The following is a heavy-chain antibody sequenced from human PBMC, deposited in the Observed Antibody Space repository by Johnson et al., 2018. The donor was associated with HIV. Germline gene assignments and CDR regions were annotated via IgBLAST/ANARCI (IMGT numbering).Heavy chain of an antibody. V-gene: IGHV3-33*06. J-gene: IGHJ3*02. D-gene: IGHD3-10*02. CDR1: GFSFRNYG. CDR2: IWDDGSNK. CDR3: AKVAYYVYAFDI. Sequence: QVQLVESGGGVVQPGRSLRLSCAASGFSFRNYGMHWVRQAPGKGLEWVALIWDDGSNKNYADSVKGRFTISRDNSKKMLYLHRNSLRAEDTAVYYCAKVAYYVYAFDIWGQGTMVTVSA.